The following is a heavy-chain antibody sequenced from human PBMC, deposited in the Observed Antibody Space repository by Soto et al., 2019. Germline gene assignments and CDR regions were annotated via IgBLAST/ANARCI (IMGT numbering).Heavy chain of an antibody. CDR1: GGSISSGGYY. J-gene: IGHJ4*02. Sequence: SETLSLTCTVSGGSISSGGYYWSWIRQHPGKGLEWIGYIYYSGSTYYNPSLKSRVTISVYTSKNQFSLKLSSVTAADTAVYYCAREGLYDSSGYIWGQGTLVTVSS. V-gene: IGHV4-31*03. CDR3: AREGLYDSSGYI. CDR2: IYYSGST. D-gene: IGHD3-22*01.